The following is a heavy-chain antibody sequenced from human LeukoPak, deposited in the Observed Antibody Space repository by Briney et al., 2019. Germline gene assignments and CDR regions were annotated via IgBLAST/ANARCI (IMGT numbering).Heavy chain of an antibody. CDR2: ISAYNGNT. CDR3: ARYRRVATIDQLDY. V-gene: IGHV1-18*01. CDR1: GYTFTSYG. J-gene: IGHJ4*02. Sequence: ASVKVSCKASGYTFTSYGISRVRQAPGQGLEWMGWISAYNGNTNYAQKLQGRVTMTTDTSTSTAYMELRSLRSDDTAVYYCARYRRVATIDQLDYWGQGTLVTVSS. D-gene: IGHD5-12*01.